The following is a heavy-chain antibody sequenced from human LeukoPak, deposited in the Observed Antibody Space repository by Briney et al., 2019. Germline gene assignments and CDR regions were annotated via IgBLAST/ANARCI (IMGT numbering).Heavy chain of an antibody. J-gene: IGHJ4*02. CDR3: ARRSYCSSTSCHFDY. V-gene: IGHV4-59*12. Sequence: PSETLSLTCTVSGGSISSYYWSWIRQPPGKGLEWIGSIYYSGSTYYNPSLKSRVTISVDTSKNQFSLKLSSVTAADTAVYYCARRSYCSSTSCHFDYWGQGTLVTVSS. CDR1: GGSISSYY. D-gene: IGHD2-2*01. CDR2: IYYSGST.